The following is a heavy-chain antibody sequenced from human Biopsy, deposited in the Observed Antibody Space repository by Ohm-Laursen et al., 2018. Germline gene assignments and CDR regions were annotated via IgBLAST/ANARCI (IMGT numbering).Heavy chain of an antibody. J-gene: IGHJ4*02. V-gene: IGHV4-59*01. CDR2: IYYSGST. D-gene: IGHD5-18*01. Sequence: SVTLSLTCTVSDGSINSYYWNWIRQPPGKRLEWIGNIYYSGSTNLNPYLKSRVTISVDTSKNQFSLKLSSVTAADTAVYFCARGSSYGYDFYYWGQGTLVAVSP. CDR3: ARGSSYGYDFYY. CDR1: DGSINSYY.